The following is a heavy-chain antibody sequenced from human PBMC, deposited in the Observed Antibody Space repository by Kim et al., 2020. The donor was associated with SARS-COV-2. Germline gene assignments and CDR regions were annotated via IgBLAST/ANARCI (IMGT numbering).Heavy chain of an antibody. CDR2: INHSGST. CDR3: ARVGRFLEWLLSNHYYYM. V-gene: IGHV4-34*01. CDR1: GGSFSGYY. Sequence: SETLSLTCAVYGGSFSGYYWSWIRQPPGKGLEWIGEINHSGSTNYNPSLKSRVTISVDTSKNQFSLKLSSVTAADTAVYYCARVGRFLEWLLSNHYYYM. D-gene: IGHD3-3*01. J-gene: IGHJ6*03.